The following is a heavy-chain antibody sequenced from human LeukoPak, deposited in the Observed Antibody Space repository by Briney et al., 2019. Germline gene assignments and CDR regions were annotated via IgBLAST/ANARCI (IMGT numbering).Heavy chain of an antibody. Sequence: ASVKVSCKASGGAFSSYAISWVRQAPGQGLEWMGGIIRIFGTANYAQKFQGRVTITTDESTSTAYMELSSLRSEDTAVYYCAREGVAYCSGGSCYLGIGAFDIWGQGTMVTVSS. J-gene: IGHJ3*02. CDR3: AREGVAYCSGGSCYLGIGAFDI. V-gene: IGHV1-69*05. CDR1: GGAFSSYA. CDR2: IIRIFGTA. D-gene: IGHD2-15*01.